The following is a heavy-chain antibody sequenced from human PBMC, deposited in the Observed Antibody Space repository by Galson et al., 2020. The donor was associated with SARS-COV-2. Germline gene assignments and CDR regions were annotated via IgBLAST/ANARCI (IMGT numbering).Heavy chain of an antibody. Sequence: GGSLRLSCAASGFTFSSYSMNWVRQAPGKGLEWVSSISSSSSYIYYADSVKGRFTISRDNAKNSLYLQMNSLRAEDTAVYYCASPRGDYDFWSGYHYGMDVWGQGTTVTVSS. CDR3: ASPRGDYDFWSGYHYGMDV. J-gene: IGHJ6*02. CDR2: ISSSSSYI. CDR1: GFTFSSYS. V-gene: IGHV3-21*01. D-gene: IGHD3-3*01.